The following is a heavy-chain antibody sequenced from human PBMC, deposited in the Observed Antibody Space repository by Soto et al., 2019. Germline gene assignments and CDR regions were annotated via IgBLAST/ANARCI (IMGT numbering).Heavy chain of an antibody. J-gene: IGHJ4*02. Sequence: QVQLVQSGAEVKKPGSSVKVSCKASGGTFSSYAISWVRQAAGQGLEWMGGIIPICGTANYAQKFQGRVTITTDESTSTAYMELSSLRSEDTAVYYCARDGPSRGEGDYYFDYWGQGTLVTVSS. CDR2: IIPICGTA. CDR1: GGTFSSYA. CDR3: ARDGPSRGEGDYYFDY. V-gene: IGHV1-69*05. D-gene: IGHD3-16*01.